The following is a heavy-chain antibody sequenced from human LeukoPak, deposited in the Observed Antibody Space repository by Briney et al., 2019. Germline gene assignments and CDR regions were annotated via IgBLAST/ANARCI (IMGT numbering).Heavy chain of an antibody. V-gene: IGHV3-53*01. CDR3: ARGSSSGWPYYFDQ. D-gene: IGHD6-19*01. J-gene: IGHJ4*02. CDR2: IFSSNNA. CDR1: GFTVSSNY. Sequence: PGGSLRLSCAASGFTVSSNYMTWVRQAPGKGLEWVSVIFSSNNAYYADSVKGRFTISRDNSKNTLYLQLNSLRAEDTAVYYCARGSSSGWPYYFDQWGQGTLVTVSS.